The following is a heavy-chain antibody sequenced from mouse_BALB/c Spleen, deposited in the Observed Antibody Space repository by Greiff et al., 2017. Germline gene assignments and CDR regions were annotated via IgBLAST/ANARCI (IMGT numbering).Heavy chain of an antibody. CDR1: GYAFSSSW. CDR3: ARERDMDY. Sequence: VKLMESGPELVKPGASVKISCKASGYAFSSSWMNWVKQRPGQGLEWIGRIYPGDGDTNYNGKFKGKATLTADKSSSTAYMQLSSLTSVDSAVYFCARERDMDYWGQGTSVTVSS. J-gene: IGHJ4*01. V-gene: IGHV1-82*01. CDR2: IYPGDGDT.